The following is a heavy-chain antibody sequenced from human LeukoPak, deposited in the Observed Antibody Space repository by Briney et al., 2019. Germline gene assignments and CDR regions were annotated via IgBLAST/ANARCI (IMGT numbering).Heavy chain of an antibody. D-gene: IGHD4-17*01. CDR1: GGSISSYY. Sequence: SETLSLTCTVSGGSISSYYWSWIRQPPGKGLEWIGYIYYSGSTYYNPSLKSRVTISVDTSKNQFSLKLSSVTAADTAVYYCARDNYGDYANWFDPWGQGTLVTVSS. CDR3: ARDNYGDYANWFDP. CDR2: IYYSGST. J-gene: IGHJ5*02. V-gene: IGHV4-59*12.